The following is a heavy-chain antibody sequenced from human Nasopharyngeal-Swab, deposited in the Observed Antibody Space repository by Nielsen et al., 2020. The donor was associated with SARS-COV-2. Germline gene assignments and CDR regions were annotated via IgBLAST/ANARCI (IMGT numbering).Heavy chain of an antibody. J-gene: IGHJ6*02. D-gene: IGHD5-24*01. V-gene: IGHV4-34*01. CDR1: GGSIRTSYYCDYY. Sequence: SETLSLTCTVSGGSIRTSYYCDYYWNWIRQAPGKGLEWIGEINHNERTNYNPSLKSRIAMLVDTSNNQVSLKVSSVSAGDTAVYYCARAGRVGDAYTGLDVWGQGTMVTVPS. CDR2: INHNERT. CDR3: ARAGRVGDAYTGLDV.